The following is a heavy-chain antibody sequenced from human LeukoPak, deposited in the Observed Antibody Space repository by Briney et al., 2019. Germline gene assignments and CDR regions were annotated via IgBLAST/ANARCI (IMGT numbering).Heavy chain of an antibody. CDR2: ISSNGGDT. D-gene: IGHD4-17*01. CDR1: GFTFSSYG. CDR3: VNSRMTTVTALDY. J-gene: IGHJ4*02. Sequence: GGSLRLSCAASGFTFSSYGMHWVRQAPGKGLEYVSTISSNGGDTYYADSVKGRFTISRDNSKNTLYLRMSSLRAEDTAVYYCVNSRMTTVTALDYWGQGTLVTVSS. V-gene: IGHV3-64D*06.